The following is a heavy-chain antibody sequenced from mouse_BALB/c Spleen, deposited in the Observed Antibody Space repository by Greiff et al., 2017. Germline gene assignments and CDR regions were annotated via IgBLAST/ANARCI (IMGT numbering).Heavy chain of an antibody. D-gene: IGHD4-1*01. CDR1: GFNIKDYY. Sequence: EVQLQQSGAELVRSGASVKLSCTASGFNIKDYYMHWVKQRPEQGLEWIGWIDPENGDTEYAPKFQGKATMTADTSSNTAYLQLSSLTSEDTAVYYCNAGTGTYDYWGQGTTLTVSS. CDR2: IDPENGDT. J-gene: IGHJ2*01. V-gene: IGHV14-4*02. CDR3: NAGTGTYDY.